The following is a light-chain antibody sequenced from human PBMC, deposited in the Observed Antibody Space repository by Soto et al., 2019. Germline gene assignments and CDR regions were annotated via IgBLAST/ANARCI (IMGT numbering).Light chain of an antibody. V-gene: IGLV1-47*01. CDR2: RNN. CDR1: SSNIGSNY. J-gene: IGLJ7*01. CDR3: AAWDDSLSGLAV. Sequence: QSVLTQPPSASGTPGQRVTISCSGSSSNIGSNYVYWYQQLPGTAPKLLIYRNNHRPSGVPDRFSGSKSGTSASLAISGLRSEDEADYYCAAWDDSLSGLAVFGGGNQLTVL.